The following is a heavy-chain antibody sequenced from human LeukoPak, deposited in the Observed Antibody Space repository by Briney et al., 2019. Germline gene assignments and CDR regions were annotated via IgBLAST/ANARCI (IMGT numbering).Heavy chain of an antibody. CDR2: IYYTGNT. CDR3: ARPVEMSAYFQF. D-gene: IGHD5-24*01. CDR1: GASISSSSYF. Sequence: SETLSLTCTVSGASISSSSYFWAWIRQSPGKGLEWIGSIYYTGNTHNNPSIKSRVTLSVDQSKNQFSLRLGSVTAADTAVYFCARPVEMSAYFQFWGQGTLVSVSS. V-gene: IGHV4-39*01. J-gene: IGHJ1*01.